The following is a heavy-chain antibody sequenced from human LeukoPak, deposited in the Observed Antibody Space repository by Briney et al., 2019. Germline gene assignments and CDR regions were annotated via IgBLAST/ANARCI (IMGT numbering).Heavy chain of an antibody. V-gene: IGHV3-23*01. CDR2: ISGSGGST. CDR3: AKWEAGSYYKGGFDY. Sequence: PGGSLRLSCAASGFTFSSSAMSWVRQAPGKGLEWVSAISGSGGSTYYADSVKGRFTISRDNSKNTLYLQMNSLRAEDTAVYYCAKWEAGSYYKGGFDYWGQGTLVTVSS. CDR1: GFTFSSSA. J-gene: IGHJ4*02. D-gene: IGHD3-10*01.